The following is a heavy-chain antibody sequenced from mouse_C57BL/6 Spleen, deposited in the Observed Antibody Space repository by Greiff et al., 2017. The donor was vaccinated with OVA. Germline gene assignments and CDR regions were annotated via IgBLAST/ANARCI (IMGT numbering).Heavy chain of an antibody. Sequence: EVQVVESGGDLVKPGGSLKLSCAASGFTFSSYGMSWVRQTPDKRLEWVATISSGGSYTYYPDSVKGRFTISRDNAKNTLYLQMSRLKSEDTAMYYCAVYGSSYYWYFDVWGTGTTVTVSS. J-gene: IGHJ1*03. CDR2: ISSGGSYT. CDR1: GFTFSSYG. D-gene: IGHD1-1*01. CDR3: AVYGSSYYWYFDV. V-gene: IGHV5-6*01.